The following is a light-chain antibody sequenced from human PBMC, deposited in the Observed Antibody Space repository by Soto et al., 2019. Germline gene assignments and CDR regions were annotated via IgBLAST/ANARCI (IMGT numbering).Light chain of an antibody. CDR1: QGITNY. V-gene: IGKV1-27*01. CDR3: QKYNRAPLT. J-gene: IGKJ4*01. CDR2: AAS. Sequence: IQVTQSPASLSASMGDRVTITCRASQGITNYLAWYQQKPGKVPRLLIYAASTFQSGVPSRFSGSGSGADFTLTINGLQPEDVATYFCQKYNRAPLTFGGGTKVDIK.